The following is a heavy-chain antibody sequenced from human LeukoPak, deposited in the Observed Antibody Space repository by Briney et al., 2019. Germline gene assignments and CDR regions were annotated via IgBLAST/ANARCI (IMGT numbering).Heavy chain of an antibody. CDR1: GFTFNTHW. V-gene: IGHV3-7*01. CDR3: AREDSIAAAGVDY. J-gene: IGHJ4*02. Sequence: GGSLRLSCAASGFTFNTHWMSWVRQAPGKGLEWVAAIKEDGTEKYYVDSVKGRFTISRDNAKNSLYLQMNSLRAEDTAVYYCAREDSIAAAGVDYWGQGTLVTVSS. D-gene: IGHD6-13*01. CDR2: IKEDGTEK.